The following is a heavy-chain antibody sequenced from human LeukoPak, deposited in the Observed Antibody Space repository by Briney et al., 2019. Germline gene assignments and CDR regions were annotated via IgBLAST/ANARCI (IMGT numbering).Heavy chain of an antibody. CDR2: ISASGDTT. CDR3: ASRPRSTVVAPCDY. CDR1: GFTFSTYA. D-gene: IGHD3-22*01. V-gene: IGHV3-23*01. Sequence: GGSLRLSCAASGFTFSTYAMAWVHRAPGKGLEWVSGISASGDTTYYGDSVKGRFIISKDYSKNTLYLQMNGLRAEDTALYYCASRPRSTVVAPCDYCGQGTLVTVSS. J-gene: IGHJ4*02.